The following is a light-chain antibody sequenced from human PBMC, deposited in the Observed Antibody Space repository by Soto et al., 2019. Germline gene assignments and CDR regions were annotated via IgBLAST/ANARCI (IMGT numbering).Light chain of an antibody. CDR1: QAIRKD. V-gene: IGKV1-17*01. Sequence: DIQMTQSPSSLSASVGDRVTITCRASQAIRKDLAWYQQKPGKAPQRLIYAAFSLQSEVPSRFSGSGFGTEVTLTINSLQPEDFATYYCLQNNSYPRTFGQGTKLEI. CDR2: AAF. J-gene: IGKJ2*01. CDR3: LQNNSYPRT.